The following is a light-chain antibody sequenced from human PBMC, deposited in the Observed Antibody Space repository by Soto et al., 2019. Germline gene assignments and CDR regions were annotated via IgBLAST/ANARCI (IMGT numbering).Light chain of an antibody. CDR1: QSVSSSY. CDR2: GAS. CDR3: QQYNNWPQT. Sequence: ERVLTQSPGGLSLSPGERATLCCRASQSVSSSYLAWCQQKPGQAPRLLIYGASSRPTGIPDRFSGSGSGTEFTLAISSLQSEDFAVYYRQQYNNWPQTFGQGTKVDIK. J-gene: IGKJ1*01. V-gene: IGKV3-20*01.